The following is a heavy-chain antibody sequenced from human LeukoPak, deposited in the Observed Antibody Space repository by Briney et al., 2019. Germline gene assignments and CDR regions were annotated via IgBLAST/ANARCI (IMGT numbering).Heavy chain of an antibody. CDR3: ARPLYYDFWSGYYYAFDI. V-gene: IGHV4-34*01. J-gene: IGHJ3*02. CDR1: GGSFSGYY. CDR2: INHSGST. Sequence: SETLSLTCAVYGGSFSGYYWSWIRQHPGKGLEWIGEINHSGSTNYNPSLKSRVTISVDTSRNKFSLKLSSVTAADTAVYYCARPLYYDFWSGYYYAFDIWGQGTMVTVSS. D-gene: IGHD3-3*01.